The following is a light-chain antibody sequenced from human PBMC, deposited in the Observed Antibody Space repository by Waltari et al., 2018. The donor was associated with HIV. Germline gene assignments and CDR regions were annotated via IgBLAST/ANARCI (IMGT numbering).Light chain of an antibody. J-gene: IGLJ2*01. Sequence: HSALTQPASVSGSPGQSITISCTGTSNDVGGFDLVSWYQHHPGKAPKLIIFEVNKRPSGASNRFSGSKSGNTASLTISALQTEDETDYDCCSYARSRSLLFGGGTKLTVL. V-gene: IGLV2-23*02. CDR2: EVN. CDR1: SNDVGGFDL. CDR3: CSYARSRSLL.